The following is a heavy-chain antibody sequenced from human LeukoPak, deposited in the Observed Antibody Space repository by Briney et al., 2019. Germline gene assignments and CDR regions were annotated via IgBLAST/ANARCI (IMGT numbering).Heavy chain of an antibody. Sequence: ASVKVSCKASGYTFSSYDINWVRQATGQGLEWMGWMNPNSGNTGHAQKFQGRLNMTRNTSIDTAYMELSSLRSDDTAVYYCARRVGSGWPVQHWGQGTLVTVSS. J-gene: IGHJ1*01. CDR1: GYTFSSYD. D-gene: IGHD6-19*01. V-gene: IGHV1-8*01. CDR3: ARRVGSGWPVQH. CDR2: MNPNSGNT.